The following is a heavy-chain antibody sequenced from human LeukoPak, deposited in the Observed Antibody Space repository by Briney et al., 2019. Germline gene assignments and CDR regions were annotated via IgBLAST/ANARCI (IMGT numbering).Heavy chain of an antibody. CDR3: ARDRRRDGYNSFDY. CDR1: GFTFSSYA. CDR2: ISGSGGST. D-gene: IGHD5-24*01. Sequence: PGASLRLSCAASGFTFSSYAMSWVRQAPGKGLEWVSAISGSGGSTYYADSVKGRFTISRDNSKNTLYLQMNSLRAEDTAVYYCARDRRRDGYNSFDYWGQGTLVTVSS. J-gene: IGHJ4*02. V-gene: IGHV3-23*01.